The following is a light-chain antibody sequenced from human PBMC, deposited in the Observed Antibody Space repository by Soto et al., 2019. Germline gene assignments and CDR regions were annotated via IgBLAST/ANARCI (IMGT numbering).Light chain of an antibody. CDR1: QSVSSY. CDR3: QQRTNWLWT. J-gene: IGKJ1*01. CDR2: DAS. Sequence: EIVFTQSPATLSLSPGERATLSCRASQSVSSYLAWYQQKPGQGPRLLIYDASNRATGIPARFSGSGSGTDFTLTISSLEPEDFAVYYCQQRTNWLWTFGQGTKVDIK. V-gene: IGKV3-11*01.